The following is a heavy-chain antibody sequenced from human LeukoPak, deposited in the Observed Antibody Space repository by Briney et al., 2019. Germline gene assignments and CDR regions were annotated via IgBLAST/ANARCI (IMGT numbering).Heavy chain of an antibody. Sequence: GESLKISCKGSGYSFTSYWIGWVRQMPGKGLEWMGIIYPGDSDTRYSPSFQGQVTISADKSISTAYLQWSSLKASDTAMYYCARPSWRFGELFPFDYWGQGTLVTVSS. CDR3: ARPSWRFGELFPFDY. J-gene: IGHJ4*02. CDR2: IYPGDSDT. V-gene: IGHV5-51*01. D-gene: IGHD3-10*01. CDR1: GYSFTSYW.